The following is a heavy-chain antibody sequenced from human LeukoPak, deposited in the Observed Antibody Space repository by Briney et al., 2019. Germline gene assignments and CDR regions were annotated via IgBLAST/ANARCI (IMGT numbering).Heavy chain of an antibody. CDR1: GFTFSSYS. Sequence: GGSLRLSCAASGFTFSSYSMNWVRQAPGKGLEWVSSISSSSSYIYYADSVKGRFTISRDNAKNSLYLQMNSLRAEDTAVYYCAGEGGGGYYYDSSGYHWGQGTLVTVSS. J-gene: IGHJ5*02. V-gene: IGHV3-21*01. CDR3: AGEGGGGYYYDSSGYH. CDR2: ISSSSSYI. D-gene: IGHD3-22*01.